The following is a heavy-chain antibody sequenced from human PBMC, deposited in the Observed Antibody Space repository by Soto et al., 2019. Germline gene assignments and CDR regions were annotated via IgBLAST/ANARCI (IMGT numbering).Heavy chain of an antibody. CDR1: GGSISGYY. D-gene: IGHD3-3*01. J-gene: IGHJ5*02. CDR3: ARSVEWLSTNWFDP. Sequence: QVQLQESGPGLVKPSETLSLTCTVSGGSISGYYWSWIRQPPGKGLEWIGYIYYRGSTNYNPSLKSRVTISVDTSKNQFSRKLSTVTAADTAVYYCARSVEWLSTNWFDPWGQGTLVTVAS. V-gene: IGHV4-59*12. CDR2: IYYRGST.